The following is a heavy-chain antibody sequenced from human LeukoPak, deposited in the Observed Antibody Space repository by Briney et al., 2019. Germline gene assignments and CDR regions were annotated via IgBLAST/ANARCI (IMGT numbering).Heavy chain of an antibody. CDR1: GYTFTGYY. V-gene: IGHV1-2*02. Sequence: ASVKVSCKPAGYTFTGYYIHWVRQAPGQGLEWMGWINPNSGGTNYAQKFQGRVTMTRDTSISTAYMELSRLRSDDTAVYYCARDGVGSTRTFDYWGQGTLVTVSS. J-gene: IGHJ4*02. D-gene: IGHD3-3*01. CDR3: ARDGVGSTRTFDY. CDR2: INPNSGGT.